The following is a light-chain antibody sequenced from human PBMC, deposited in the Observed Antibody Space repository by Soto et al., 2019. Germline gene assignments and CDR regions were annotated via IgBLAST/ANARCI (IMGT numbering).Light chain of an antibody. Sequence: QSALTQPGSVSGSPGQSITISCSGTSRDVGAYNLVSWYQQRPGKAPKLLIYEVRNRPSGLSYRFSGSKSGNTASLTISSLLPEDDADYFCSSFSSRNTLVFGGGTKVTVL. CDR3: SSFSSRNTLV. J-gene: IGLJ2*01. CDR2: EVR. V-gene: IGLV2-14*01. CDR1: SRDVGAYNL.